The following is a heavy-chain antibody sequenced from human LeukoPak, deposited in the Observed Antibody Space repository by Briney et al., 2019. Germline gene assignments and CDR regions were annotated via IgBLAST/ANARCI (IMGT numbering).Heavy chain of an antibody. Sequence: SVKVSCKASGGTFSSYAISWVRQAPGQGLEWMGRIIPILGIANYAQKFQGRVTITADKSTSTAYMELSSLRSEDTAVYYCAREVYFTMVRGPFDYWGEGTLVTVSS. D-gene: IGHD3-10*01. CDR3: AREVYFTMVRGPFDY. CDR1: GGTFSSYA. V-gene: IGHV1-69*04. CDR2: IIPILGIA. J-gene: IGHJ4*02.